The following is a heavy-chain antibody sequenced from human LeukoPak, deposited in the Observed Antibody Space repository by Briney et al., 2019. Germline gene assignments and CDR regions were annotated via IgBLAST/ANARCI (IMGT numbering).Heavy chain of an antibody. V-gene: IGHV4-59*01. Sequence: SETLSLTCTVSGGSISSYYWNWIRQPPGKGLEWIGFVYYSGSTTYNRSLKSRVIISLDTSKNQFSLKLRSVPAADTAVYYCARGLTSGYYGSYYMDVWGRGTTLTVSS. CDR3: ARGLTSGYYGSYYMDV. D-gene: IGHD3-22*01. J-gene: IGHJ6*03. CDR2: VYYSGST. CDR1: GGSISSYY.